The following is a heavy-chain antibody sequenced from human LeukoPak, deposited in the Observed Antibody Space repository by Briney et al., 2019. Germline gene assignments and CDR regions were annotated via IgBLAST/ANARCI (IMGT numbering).Heavy chain of an antibody. CDR2: ITDSGNTI. CDR1: GFTFSDYN. D-gene: IGHD3-9*01. V-gene: IGHV3-11*01. CDR3: ARSIGLTGGGVDV. Sequence: SGGSLRLSCAASGFTFSDYNMNWVRQAPGKGLEWVSYITDSGNTIHYADSVKGRFTISRDNAKNSLYLQMNSLRAEDTAVYYCARSIGLTGGGVDVWGQGTTVTVSS. J-gene: IGHJ6*02.